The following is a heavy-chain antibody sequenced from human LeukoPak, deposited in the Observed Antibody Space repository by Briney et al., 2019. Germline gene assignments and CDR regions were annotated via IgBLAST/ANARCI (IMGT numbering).Heavy chain of an antibody. CDR2: INHSGST. D-gene: IGHD6-19*01. Sequence: PSETLSLTCAVYGGSFSGYYWSWIRQPPGKGLEWIGEINHSGSTNYNPSLKSRVTISVDTSKNQFSLKLSSVTAADTAVYYCARERQWLADYWGQGTLVTVSS. V-gene: IGHV4-34*01. CDR1: GGSFSGYY. CDR3: ARERQWLADY. J-gene: IGHJ4*02.